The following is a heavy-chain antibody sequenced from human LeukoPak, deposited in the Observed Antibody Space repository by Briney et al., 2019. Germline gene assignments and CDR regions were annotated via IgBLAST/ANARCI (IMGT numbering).Heavy chain of an antibody. Sequence: GGSLRLSCAASGFTFSTYRMSWVRQAPGKGLEWVANIKQDGSEKYYVDSVKGRFTVSRDSAENSLYLQMNSLRAEDTAVYYCARDPWLSSTSRSNFDYWGQGVLVTVSS. CDR1: GFTFSTYR. D-gene: IGHD6-13*01. V-gene: IGHV3-7*01. CDR2: IKQDGSEK. J-gene: IGHJ4*02. CDR3: ARDPWLSSTSRSNFDY.